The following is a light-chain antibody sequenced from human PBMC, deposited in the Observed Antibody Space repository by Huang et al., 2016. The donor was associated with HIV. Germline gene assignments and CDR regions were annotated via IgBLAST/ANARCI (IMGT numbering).Light chain of an antibody. CDR3: QQSYTTPRT. V-gene: IGKV1-39*01. CDR1: QTISKY. Sequence: IQMTQFPTSLSASVGDRLSISCRASQTISKYLNWYQQKPGTAPKLLISAASSLQDGVPSRFSGSGSGTHFTLAISDLQPEDSATYYCQQSYTTPRTFGQGTKLEI. J-gene: IGKJ2*01. CDR2: AAS.